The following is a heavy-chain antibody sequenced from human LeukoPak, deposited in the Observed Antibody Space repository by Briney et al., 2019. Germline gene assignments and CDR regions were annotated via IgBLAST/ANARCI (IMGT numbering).Heavy chain of an antibody. CDR3: VKSGPTVLSPFDY. D-gene: IGHD2/OR15-2a*01. V-gene: IGHV3-64D*06. CDR1: GFTFNNFA. J-gene: IGHJ4*02. Sequence: PGGSLRLSCSAFGFTFNNFAMYWVRQAPGKGLEYVSVITSNGESTYSADSVKGRFTISRDNAKNTLYLQMSSLRAEDTAVYYCVKSGPTVLSPFDYWGQGTLVIVSS. CDR2: ITSNGEST.